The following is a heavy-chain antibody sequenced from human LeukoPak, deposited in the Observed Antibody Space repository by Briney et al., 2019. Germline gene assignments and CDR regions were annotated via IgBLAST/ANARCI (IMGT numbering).Heavy chain of an antibody. J-gene: IGHJ4*02. CDR3: AKDRQQGYSSSPPFFDY. Sequence: GGSLRLSCAASGFTFSSYGMHWVRQAPGKGLEWVAFIRYDGSNKYYADSVKGRFTISRDNSKNTLYLQMNSLRAEDTAVYYCAKDRQQGYSSSPPFFDYWGQGTLVTVSS. D-gene: IGHD6-6*01. V-gene: IGHV3-30*02. CDR2: IRYDGSNK. CDR1: GFTFSSYG.